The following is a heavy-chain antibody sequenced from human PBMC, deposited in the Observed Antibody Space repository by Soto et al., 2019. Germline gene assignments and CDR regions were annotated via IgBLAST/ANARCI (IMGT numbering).Heavy chain of an antibody. CDR1: GYTFTKYY. CDR2: IDPSDSYT. J-gene: IGHJ4*02. Sequence: PGDSLNISCESSGYTFTKYYITFVRQMPGKGLEWMGKIDPSDSYTTYSPSFQGHVTMSVDQSINTAFLQWSSLEASDTAMYYCARKVGVLVKDADFEHWGKGNMVNVSS. CDR3: ARKVGVLVKDADFEH. D-gene: IGHD2-21*01. V-gene: IGHV5-10-1*01.